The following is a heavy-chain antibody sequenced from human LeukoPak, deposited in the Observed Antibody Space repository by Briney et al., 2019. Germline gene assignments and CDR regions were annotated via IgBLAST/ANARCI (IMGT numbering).Heavy chain of an antibody. V-gene: IGHV4-39*01. CDR2: IYYSGST. D-gene: IGHD6-13*01. Sequence: SETLSLTCTVSGGSISISSYYWGWIRQPPVKGLEWIGSIYYSGSTYYNPSLKSRVTISVDTSKNQFSLQLSSVTAADTAVYYCARQSAGDFDYWGQGTLVTVSS. J-gene: IGHJ4*02. CDR3: ARQSAGDFDY. CDR1: GGSISISSYY.